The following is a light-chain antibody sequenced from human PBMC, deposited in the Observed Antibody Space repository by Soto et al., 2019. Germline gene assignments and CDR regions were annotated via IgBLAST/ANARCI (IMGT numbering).Light chain of an antibody. V-gene: IGKV1-5*01. J-gene: IGKJ5*01. CDR2: DAS. CDR1: QSISSW. CDR3: QQYYSSLAIT. Sequence: DIQITQSPSTLSASVGYRFTITCRASQSISSWLAWYQQKPGKAPKVLIFDASSLESGVPSRFSGSGSATEFTLTISSLQPDDFATYYCQQYYSSLAITFGQGTQLEIK.